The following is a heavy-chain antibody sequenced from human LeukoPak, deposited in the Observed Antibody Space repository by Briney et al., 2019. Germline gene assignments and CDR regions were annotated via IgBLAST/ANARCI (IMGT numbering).Heavy chain of an antibody. V-gene: IGHV4-31*03. CDR3: ARDSAYGSGSYPEY. CDR2: IYYSGST. CDR1: GGSIRSGGYY. D-gene: IGHD3-10*01. Sequence: SETLSLTCTVSGGSIRSGGYYWSWIRQHPGKGLEWIGYIYYSGSTYYNPSLKSRVTISVDTSKNQFSLKLSSVTAADTAVYYCARDSAYGSGSYPEYWGQGTLVTVSS. J-gene: IGHJ4*02.